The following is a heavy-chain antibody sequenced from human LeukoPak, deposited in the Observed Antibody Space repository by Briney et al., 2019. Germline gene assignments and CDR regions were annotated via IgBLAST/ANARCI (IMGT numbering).Heavy chain of an antibody. J-gene: IGHJ4*02. CDR1: GGSISSSSYY. D-gene: IGHD6-6*01. Sequence: KPSETLSLTCTVSGGSISSSSYYWGWIRQPPGKGLEWIGSIYYSGSTYYNPSLKSRVTISVDTSKNQFSLKLSSVTAADTAVYYFARLQAALFDYWGQGTLVTVSS. V-gene: IGHV4-39*01. CDR3: ARLQAALFDY. CDR2: IYYSGST.